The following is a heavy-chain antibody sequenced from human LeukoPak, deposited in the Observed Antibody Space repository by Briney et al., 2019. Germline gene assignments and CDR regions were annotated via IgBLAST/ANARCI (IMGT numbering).Heavy chain of an antibody. J-gene: IGHJ4*02. CDR2: INHSGST. D-gene: IGHD3-9*01. CDR3: ARGGSVYDILTGYYLFDY. CDR1: GGSFSGYY. V-gene: IGHV4-34*01. Sequence: PSETLSLTCAFYGGSFSGYYWSGIRQPPGKGLEWIGEINHSGSTNYNPSLKSRGTISVDTSKNQFPLKLSSVTAADTAVYYCARGGSVYDILTGYYLFDYWGQGTLVTVSS.